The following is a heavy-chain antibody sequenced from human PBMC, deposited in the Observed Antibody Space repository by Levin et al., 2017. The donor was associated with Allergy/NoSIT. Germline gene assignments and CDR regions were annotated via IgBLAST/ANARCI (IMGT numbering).Heavy chain of an antibody. D-gene: IGHD6-13*01. CDR2: ISSSSSTI. J-gene: IGHJ4*02. CDR1: GFTFSSYS. V-gene: IGHV3-48*02. Sequence: GESLKISCAASGFTFSSYSMNWVRQAPGKGLEWVSYISSSSSTIYYADSVKGRFTISRDNAKNSLYLQMNSLRDEDTAVYYCARDLTGYSSSWGQGTLVTVSS. CDR3: ARDLTGYSSS.